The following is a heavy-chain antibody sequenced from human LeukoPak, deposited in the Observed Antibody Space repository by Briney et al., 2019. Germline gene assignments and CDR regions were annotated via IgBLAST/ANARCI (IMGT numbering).Heavy chain of an antibody. D-gene: IGHD6-6*01. CDR2: IKQDGSEK. CDR3: ASSSSAVYFDY. V-gene: IGHV3-7*01. Sequence: GGSLRLSCAASGFTFTNYAMSWVRQAPGKGLEWVANIKQDGSEKYYVDSVKGRFTISRDNAKNSLYLQMNSLRAEDTAVYYCASSSSAVYFDYWGQGTLVTVSS. CDR1: GFTFTNYA. J-gene: IGHJ4*02.